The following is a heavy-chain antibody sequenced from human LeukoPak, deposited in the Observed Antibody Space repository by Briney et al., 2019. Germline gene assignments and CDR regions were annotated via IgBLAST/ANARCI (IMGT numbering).Heavy chain of an antibody. V-gene: IGHV1-69*05. CDR2: IIPNFGTA. J-gene: IGHJ4*02. D-gene: IGHD2-15*01. CDR1: GGTFSSYA. Sequence: SVKVSCKASGGTFSSYAISWVRQAPGQGLEWMGGIIPNFGTANYAQKFQGRVTITTDESTSTAYMELSSLRSEDTAVYYCARGGLGFTLLKFDYWGQGTLVTVSS. CDR3: ARGGLGFTLLKFDY.